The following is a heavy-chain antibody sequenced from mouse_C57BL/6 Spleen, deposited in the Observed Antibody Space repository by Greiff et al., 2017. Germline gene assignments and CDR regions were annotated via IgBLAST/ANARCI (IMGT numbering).Heavy chain of an antibody. V-gene: IGHV1-54*01. CDR2: INPRSGGT. CDR3: ARWGGYYAMDY. J-gene: IGHJ4*01. CDR1: GYAFTNYL. Sequence: QVQLQQSGAELVRPGTSVKVSCKASGYAFTNYLIEWVKQRPGQGLEWIGVINPRSGGTNYNEKFKGKATLTADKSSSTAYMQLSSLTSEDSAVYFCARWGGYYAMDYWGQGTSVTVSS.